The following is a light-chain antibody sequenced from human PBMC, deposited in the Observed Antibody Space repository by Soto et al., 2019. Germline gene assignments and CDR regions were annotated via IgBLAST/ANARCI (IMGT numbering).Light chain of an antibody. CDR1: QRISTW. CDR3: QQSYSTPWT. J-gene: IGKJ1*01. V-gene: IGKV1-39*01. CDR2: DAS. Sequence: DIQMTQSPSTLSASVGDGVTITCRASQRISTWLAWYQQKPGKAPKLLISDASSLQSGVPSRFSGSGSGTDFTLTISSLQPEDFATYYCQQSYSTPWTFGQGTKVDIK.